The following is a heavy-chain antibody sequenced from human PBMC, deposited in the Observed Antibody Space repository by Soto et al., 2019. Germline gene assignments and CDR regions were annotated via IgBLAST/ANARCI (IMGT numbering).Heavy chain of an antibody. CDR3: ARDIEEMATISYYGMDV. V-gene: IGHV3-30-3*01. CDR1: GFTFSSYA. CDR2: ISYVGSNK. Sequence: GGSLRLSCAASGFTFSSYAMHWVRQAQGKGLEWVAVISYVGSNKYYADSVKGRFTISRDNSKNTLYLQMNSLRAEDTAVYYCARDIEEMATISYYGMDVWGQGTTVTVSS. D-gene: IGHD5-12*01. J-gene: IGHJ6*02.